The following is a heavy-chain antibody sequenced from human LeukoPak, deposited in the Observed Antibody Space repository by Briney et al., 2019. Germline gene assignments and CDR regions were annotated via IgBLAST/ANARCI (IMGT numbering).Heavy chain of an antibody. CDR2: IKEDGSES. CDR1: GFTFSSYW. J-gene: IGHJ6*03. D-gene: IGHD3/OR15-3a*01. Sequence: GGSLRLSCAASGFTFSSYWMSWVRQAPGKGLEWVANIKEDGSESYSVDSVRGRFTISRDNAKNSLYLQMNSLRAEDTAVYYCARDLIRGLYPRRYYYYYMDVWGKGTTVTVSS. V-gene: IGHV3-7*01. CDR3: ARDLIRGLYPRRYYYYYMDV.